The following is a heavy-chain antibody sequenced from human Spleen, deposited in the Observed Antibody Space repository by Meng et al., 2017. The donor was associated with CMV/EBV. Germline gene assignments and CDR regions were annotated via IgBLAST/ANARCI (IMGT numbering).Heavy chain of an antibody. CDR3: AREVAFGEPGRFDP. CDR1: GGSFSGYY. J-gene: IGHJ5*02. D-gene: IGHD3-10*01. V-gene: IGHV4-34*01. Sequence: SETLSLTCAVYGGSFSGYYWSWIRQPPGKGLEWIGEINHSGSTNYNPSLKSRVTISVDTSKNQFSLKLTSVTAADTAVYFCAREVAFGEPGRFDPWGQGTLVTVSS. CDR2: INHSGST.